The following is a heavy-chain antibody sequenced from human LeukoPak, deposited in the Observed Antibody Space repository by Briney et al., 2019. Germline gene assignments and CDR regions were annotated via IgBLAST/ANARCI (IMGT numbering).Heavy chain of an antibody. Sequence: GGSLRLSCAASEITFSNYAISWVRQAPGKGLEWVAAIGRSGSPTYYADSVKGRFTISRDTSKNTLFLEMNSLRAEDTPVYYCAKVDPSVLGAFDVWGQGTMVTVSS. CDR2: IGRSGSPT. D-gene: IGHD5-12*01. CDR1: EITFSNYA. J-gene: IGHJ3*01. CDR3: AKVDPSVLGAFDV. V-gene: IGHV3-23*05.